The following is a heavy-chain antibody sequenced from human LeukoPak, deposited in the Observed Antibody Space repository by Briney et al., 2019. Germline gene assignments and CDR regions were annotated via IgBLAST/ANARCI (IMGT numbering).Heavy chain of an antibody. D-gene: IGHD4-17*01. J-gene: IGHJ3*02. CDR2: IYDSGST. CDR3: ARGVDDYGDPDDAFDI. CDR1: GGSISSGGYY. V-gene: IGHV4-31*03. Sequence: SETLSLTCTVSGGSISSGGYYWNWIRQNPGKGLEWIGYIYDSGSTYYNPSLKSRVIISVDTSKNQFSLKMRSVTAADTAVYYCARGVDDYGDPDDAFDIWGQGTMVTVSS.